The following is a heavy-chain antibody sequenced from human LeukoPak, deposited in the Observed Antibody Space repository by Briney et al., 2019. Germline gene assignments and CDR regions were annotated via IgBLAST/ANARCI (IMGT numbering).Heavy chain of an antibody. J-gene: IGHJ4*02. CDR1: GFTFSSYA. CDR2: ISWNSGSI. Sequence: GGSLRLSCAASGFTFSSYAMSWVRQAPGKGLEWVSGISWNSGSIGYADSVKGRFTISRDNAKNSLYLQMNSLRAEDTALYYCAKAQGYCSSTSCGYLDYWGQGTLVTVSS. V-gene: IGHV3-9*01. CDR3: AKAQGYCSSTSCGYLDY. D-gene: IGHD2-2*01.